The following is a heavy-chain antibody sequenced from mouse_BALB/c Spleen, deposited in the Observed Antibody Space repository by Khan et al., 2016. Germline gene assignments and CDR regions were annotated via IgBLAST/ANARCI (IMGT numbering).Heavy chain of an antibody. Sequence: VQLQLSGAELVKPGASVKLSCTASGFNIKDTYMHWVNQRPEQGLEWIGRIDPANGNTKYDPKFQGKATITADTSSNTAYLQLSSLTSEDTAVYYCARSPFYYGNYYAMDYWGQGTSVTVSS. CDR2: IDPANGNT. J-gene: IGHJ4*01. V-gene: IGHV14-3*02. CDR1: GFNIKDTY. D-gene: IGHD1-1*01. CDR3: ARSPFYYGNYYAMDY.